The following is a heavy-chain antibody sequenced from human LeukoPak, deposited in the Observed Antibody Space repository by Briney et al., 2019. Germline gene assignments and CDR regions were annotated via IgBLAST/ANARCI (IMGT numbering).Heavy chain of an antibody. J-gene: IGHJ4*02. Sequence: PGGSLRLSCAASGFTFSSYSMNWVRQAPGKGLEWVSYISSSSSTIYYADSVKGRFTISRDNSKNSLYLQMNSLRAEDTAVYYCAKSRSSSSSHFDYWGQGTLVTVSS. D-gene: IGHD2-2*01. CDR3: AKSRSSSSSHFDY. CDR2: ISSSSSTI. V-gene: IGHV3-48*01. CDR1: GFTFSSYS.